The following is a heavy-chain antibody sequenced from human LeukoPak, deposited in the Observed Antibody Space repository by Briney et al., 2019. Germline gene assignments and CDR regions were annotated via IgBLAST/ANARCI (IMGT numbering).Heavy chain of an antibody. CDR3: ARLLGYCSSTSCPGDYYYYMDV. V-gene: IGHV1-18*01. CDR2: ISAYNGNT. Sequence: ASVKVSCKVSGYTLTELSMHWVRQAPGKGLEWMGWISAYNGNTNYAQKLQGRVTMTTDTSTSTAYMELRSLRSDDTAVYYCARLLGYCSSTSCPGDYYYYMDVWGKGTTVTVSS. J-gene: IGHJ6*03. D-gene: IGHD2-2*01. CDR1: GYTLTELS.